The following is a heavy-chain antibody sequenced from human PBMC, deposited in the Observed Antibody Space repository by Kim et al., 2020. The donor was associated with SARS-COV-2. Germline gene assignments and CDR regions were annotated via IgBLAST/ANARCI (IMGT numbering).Heavy chain of an antibody. J-gene: IGHJ4*02. CDR3: ARGTSSYYFDY. V-gene: IGHV1-2*02. CDR2: T. D-gene: IGHD3-10*01. Sequence: TNFPQKVQGRITMTSDTSISTAYMELSRLRSDDTAVYYCARGTSSYYFDYMGQGTLVTVSS.